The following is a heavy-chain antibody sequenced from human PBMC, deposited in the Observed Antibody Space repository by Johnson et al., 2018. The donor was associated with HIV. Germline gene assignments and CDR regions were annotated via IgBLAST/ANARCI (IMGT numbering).Heavy chain of an antibody. CDR1: GFTFSDYY. J-gene: IGHJ3*02. CDR3: ESLYYNFWSGYSSSGWSHAFDI. D-gene: IGHD3-3*01. Sequence: QVQLVESGGGLVKPGGSLRLSCAASGFTFSDYYMSWIRQAPGKGLEWVSYISSSGSTIYYADSVKGRFTISRDNAKNSLYLQMNSLRAEDTAVYYCESLYYNFWSGYSSSGWSHAFDIWGQGTMVTVSS. CDR2: ISSSGSTI. V-gene: IGHV3-11*04.